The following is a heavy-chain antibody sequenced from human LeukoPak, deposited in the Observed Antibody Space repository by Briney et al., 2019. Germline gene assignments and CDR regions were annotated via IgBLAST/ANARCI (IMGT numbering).Heavy chain of an antibody. CDR2: ISSSSSTI. CDR1: GFTFSSHS. Sequence: PGGSLRLSCAASGFTFSSHSMNSVRQAPGEGLEWVSYISSSSSTIYYADSVEGRFTISRDNAKNSLYLQMNSLRAEDTAVSYCATSPYWGQGTLVTVSS. CDR3: ATSPY. V-gene: IGHV3-48*01. J-gene: IGHJ4*02.